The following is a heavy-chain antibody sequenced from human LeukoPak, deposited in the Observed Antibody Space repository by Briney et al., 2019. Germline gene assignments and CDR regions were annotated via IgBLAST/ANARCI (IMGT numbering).Heavy chain of an antibody. CDR1: GFTFSSYE. V-gene: IGHV3-48*03. CDR3: ARDRGVHYFDY. D-gene: IGHD3-10*01. Sequence: GGSLRLSCAASGFTFSSYEMNWVRQAPGKGLEWVSYISSSGSTIYYADSVKGRFTISRDNAKNSLYLQMNSLRAEDTAVYYCARDRGVHYFDYWGQGTLVAVSS. CDR2: ISSSGSTI. J-gene: IGHJ4*02.